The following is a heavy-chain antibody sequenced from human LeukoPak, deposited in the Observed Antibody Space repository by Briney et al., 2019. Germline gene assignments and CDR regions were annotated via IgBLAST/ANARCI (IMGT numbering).Heavy chain of an antibody. V-gene: IGHV4-59*01. CDR2: ICYSGST. CDR3: ARGKGPYDSSGYFLY. CDR1: GGSISSFY. J-gene: IGHJ4*02. D-gene: IGHD3-22*01. Sequence: PSETLSLTCTVSGGSISSFYWSWIRQPPGKGLEWIGFICYSGSTNYSPSLKSRVTISVDTSKNQFSLKLSSVTAADTAVYYCARGKGPYDSSGYFLYWGQGTLVTVSS.